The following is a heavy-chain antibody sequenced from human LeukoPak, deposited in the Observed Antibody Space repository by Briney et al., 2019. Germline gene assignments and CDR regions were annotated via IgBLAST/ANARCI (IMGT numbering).Heavy chain of an antibody. CDR1: GFTFSSYW. V-gene: IGHV3-7*01. CDR2: IKQDGSEK. D-gene: IGHD2-2*01. J-gene: IGHJ3*02. CDR3: ARVGCSSTSCFIEAFDI. Sequence: PGGSLRLSCAASGFTFSSYWMSWVRQAPGKGLEWVANIKQDGSEKYYVDSVKGRFTISRDNAKNSLYLQMNSLRAEDTAVYYCARVGCSSTSCFIEAFDIRGQGTMVTVSS.